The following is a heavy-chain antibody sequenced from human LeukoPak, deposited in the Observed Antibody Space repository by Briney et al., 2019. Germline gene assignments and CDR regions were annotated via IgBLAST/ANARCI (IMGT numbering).Heavy chain of an antibody. CDR1: GFTFSSYA. CDR3: AKEPSDFWSGFLYYFDY. CDR2: ISGSGGST. Sequence: GGSLRLSCAASGFTFSSYAMSWVRQAPGKGLEWVSAISGSGGSTYYADSVKGRFTISRDNSKNTLYLQMNRLRAEDTAVYYCAKEPSDFWSGFLYYFDYWGQGTLVTVSS. D-gene: IGHD3-3*01. V-gene: IGHV3-23*01. J-gene: IGHJ4*02.